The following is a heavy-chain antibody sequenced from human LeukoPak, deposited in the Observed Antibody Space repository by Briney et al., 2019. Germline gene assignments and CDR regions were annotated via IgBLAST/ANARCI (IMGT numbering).Heavy chain of an antibody. D-gene: IGHD3-22*01. CDR3: ASFDPYYYDGSGYPFDY. CDR2: INPNSGGT. J-gene: IGHJ4*02. V-gene: IGHV1-2*02. Sequence: ASVKVSCKASGYTFTGYYMHWVRQAPGQGLEWMGWINPNSGGTNYAQKFQGRVTMSRDTSISTAYMELSRLRSDDTAVYYCASFDPYYYDGSGYPFDYWGQGTLVTVSS. CDR1: GYTFTGYY.